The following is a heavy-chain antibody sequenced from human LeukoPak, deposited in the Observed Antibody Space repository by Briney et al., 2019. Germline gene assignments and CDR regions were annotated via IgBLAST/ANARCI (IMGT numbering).Heavy chain of an antibody. CDR3: AKGGRIVAAADFDY. CDR2: ISGSGGST. V-gene: IGHV3-23*01. CDR1: GFTFSDYS. J-gene: IGHJ4*02. Sequence: GGSLRLSCAASGFTFSDYSMSWVRQAPGKGLEWVSAISGSGGSTYYADSVKGRFTISRDNSKNTLYLQMNSLRAEDTAVYYCAKGGRIVAAADFDYWGQGTLVTVSS. D-gene: IGHD6-13*01.